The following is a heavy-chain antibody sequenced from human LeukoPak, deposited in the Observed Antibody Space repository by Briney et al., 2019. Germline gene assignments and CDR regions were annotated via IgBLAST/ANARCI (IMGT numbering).Heavy chain of an antibody. J-gene: IGHJ4*02. D-gene: IGHD2-15*01. V-gene: IGHV3-48*04. Sequence: PGGSLRLSCAASGFTFSTYTMNWVRQAPGKGLEWLSYINGGSTKIYYADSVQGRFTISRDNTKSSLYLQMNSLRAEDTAVYYCVRYCSGVSRPFDYWGQGVLVTVSS. CDR2: INGGSTKI. CDR3: VRYCSGVSRPFDY. CDR1: GFTFSTYT.